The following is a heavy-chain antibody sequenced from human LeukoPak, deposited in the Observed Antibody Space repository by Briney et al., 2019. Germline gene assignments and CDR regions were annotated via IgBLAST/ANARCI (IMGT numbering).Heavy chain of an antibody. J-gene: IGHJ6*03. CDR2: INWNGGST. CDR3: AREPAFDYGDYYYYYYYMDV. V-gene: IGHV3-20*04. Sequence: PGGSLRLSCAASGFTFDDYGMSWVRQAPGKGLEWVSGINWNGGSTGYADSVKGRFTISRDNAKNSLYLQMNSLRAEDTALYYCAREPAFDYGDYYYYYYYMDVWGKGTTVTVSS. CDR1: GFTFDDYG. D-gene: IGHD4-17*01.